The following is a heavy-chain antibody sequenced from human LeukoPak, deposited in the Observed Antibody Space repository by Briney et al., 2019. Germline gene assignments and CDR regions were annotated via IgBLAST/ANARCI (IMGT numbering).Heavy chain of an antibody. CDR1: GGSISRSSYY. J-gene: IGHJ6*03. Sequence: SETLSLTCTVSGGSISRSSYYWGWIRQPPGKGLEWIGNIDYSGSTYYNPSLKSRLTISVDTSKNQFSLKLSSVTAADTAVYYCACRQDSSVSSYYNCYMDVWGRGSTVTVSS. V-gene: IGHV4-39*01. D-gene: IGHD2-15*01. CDR3: ACRQDSSVSSYYNCYMDV. CDR2: IDYSGST.